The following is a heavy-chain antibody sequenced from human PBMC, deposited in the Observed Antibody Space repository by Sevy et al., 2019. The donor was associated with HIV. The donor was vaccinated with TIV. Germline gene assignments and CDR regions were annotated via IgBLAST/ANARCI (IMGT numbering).Heavy chain of an antibody. CDR1: GFTFNAYS. CDR2: ISSSGDHI. V-gene: IGHV3-21*01. D-gene: IGHD1-26*01. CDR3: ASFSGSY. Sequence: GGSLRLSCAASGFTFNAYSMNWVRQAPGKGLEWVSSISSSGDHIYYTDSVKGRFTVSRDNAKNSLYLQINSLRVEDMAVYNCASFSGSYWGQGTLVTVSS. J-gene: IGHJ4*02.